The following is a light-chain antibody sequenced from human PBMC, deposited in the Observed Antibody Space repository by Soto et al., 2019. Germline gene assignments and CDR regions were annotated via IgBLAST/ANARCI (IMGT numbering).Light chain of an antibody. CDR2: DVT. CDR1: SSDVGGYDY. Sequence: QSALTQPHSVSVSPGQSVTISCTGTSSDVGGYDYVSWYQQHPGKAPKLMIYDVTKRPSGVPDRFSGSKSGNTASLTISGLQAEDEADYYCWSYAGSNTYVGSGGRTKLTVL. V-gene: IGLV2-11*01. J-gene: IGLJ2*01. CDR3: WSYAGSNTYVG.